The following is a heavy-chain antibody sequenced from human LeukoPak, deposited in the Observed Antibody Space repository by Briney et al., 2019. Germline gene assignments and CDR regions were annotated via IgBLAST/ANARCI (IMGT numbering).Heavy chain of an antibody. D-gene: IGHD6-19*01. Sequence: ALVKVSCKASGYTFTSYGISWVRQAPGQGLEWIGWISAYNGNTNYAQKLQGRVTMTTDTSTSTAYMELRSLRSDDTAVYYCARAIPTASYSSGWYEDWFDPWGQGTLVTVSS. V-gene: IGHV1-18*01. CDR3: ARAIPTASYSSGWYEDWFDP. CDR2: ISAYNGNT. J-gene: IGHJ5*02. CDR1: GYTFTSYG.